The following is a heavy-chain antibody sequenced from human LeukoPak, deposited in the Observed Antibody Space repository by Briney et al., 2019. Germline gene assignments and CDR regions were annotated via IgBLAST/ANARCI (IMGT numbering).Heavy chain of an antibody. J-gene: IGHJ4*02. D-gene: IGHD2-15*01. V-gene: IGHV1-18*01. CDR1: GYTFTSYG. CDR2: ISAFNGNT. Sequence: ASVKVSCKASGYTFTSYGISWVRQAPGQGLEWMGWISAFNGNTNYAQKLQGRVTMTTDTSTSTAYMELRSLRSDDTAVYYCARDLRYCSGGSCYFFGYWGQGTLVTVSS. CDR3: ARDLRYCSGGSCYFFGY.